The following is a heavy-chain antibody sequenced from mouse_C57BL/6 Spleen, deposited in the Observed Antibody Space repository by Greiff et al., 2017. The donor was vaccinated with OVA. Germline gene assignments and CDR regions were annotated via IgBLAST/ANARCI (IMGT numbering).Heavy chain of an antibody. Sequence: VMLVESGAELAKPGASVKLSCKASGYTFTSYWMHWVKQRPGQGLEWIGYINPSSGYTKYNQKFKGKATLTADKSSSTAYMQLSSLTYEDSAVYYCARRETTVGAYWGQGTLVTVSA. J-gene: IGHJ3*01. CDR1: GYTFTSYW. CDR2: INPSSGYT. V-gene: IGHV1-7*01. D-gene: IGHD1-1*01. CDR3: ARRETTVGAY.